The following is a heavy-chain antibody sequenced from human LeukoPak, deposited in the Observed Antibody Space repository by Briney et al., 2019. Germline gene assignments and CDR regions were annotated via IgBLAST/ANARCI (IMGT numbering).Heavy chain of an antibody. J-gene: IGHJ3*02. V-gene: IGHV1-8*01. CDR3: ARSLRRITMIVVVTYDAFDI. CDR1: GYTFTSYD. CDR2: MNPNSGNT. D-gene: IGHD3-22*01. Sequence: ASVKVSCKASGYTFTSYDINWVRQATGQGLEWMGWMNPNSGNTGYAQKFQGRVTMTRNTSISTAYMELSSLRSEDTAVYYCARSLRRITMIVVVTYDAFDIWGQGTMVTVSS.